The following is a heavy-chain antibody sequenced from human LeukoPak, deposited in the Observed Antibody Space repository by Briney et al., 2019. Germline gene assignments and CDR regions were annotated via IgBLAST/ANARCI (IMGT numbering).Heavy chain of an antibody. V-gene: IGHV4-4*07. Sequence: PSETLSLTCTVSGGSISSYYWSWIRQPAGKGLEWIWRIYTSGSTNYNPSLKRRVTMSVDTSTNHFSLKLSSVTAADTAVYYCASTKWYSGSYLIDSWGQGTLVTVSS. D-gene: IGHD1-26*01. CDR1: GGSISSYY. J-gene: IGHJ5*01. CDR2: IYTSGST. CDR3: ASTKWYSGSYLIDS.